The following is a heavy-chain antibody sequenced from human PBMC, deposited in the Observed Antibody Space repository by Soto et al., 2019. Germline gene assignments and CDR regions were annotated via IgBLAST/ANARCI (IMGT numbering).Heavy chain of an antibody. CDR1: GGSISSISYY. CDR2: IYYSGST. J-gene: IGHJ4*02. CDR3: ARQRVGFIVDEY. D-gene: IGHD3-22*01. Sequence: PSETLSLTCSVSGGSISSISYYWGWIRQPPGKGLEWIGSIYYSGSTYYNPSLKSRVTISVETSKNQFSLKLSSVTAADTAVYYCARQRVGFIVDEYWGQGTQVTVSS. V-gene: IGHV4-39*01.